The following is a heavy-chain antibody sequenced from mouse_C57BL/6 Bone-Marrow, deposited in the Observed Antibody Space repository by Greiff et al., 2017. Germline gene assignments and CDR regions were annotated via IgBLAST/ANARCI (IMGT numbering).Heavy chain of an antibody. CDR1: GYTFTSYW. V-gene: IGHV1-50*01. Sequence: QVQLQQPGAELVKPGASVKLSCKASGYTFTSYWMQWVKQRPGQGLEWIGEIDPSDSYTNYNQKFKGKATLTVDTSSSTTYMQLSSLTSEDSAVYYCANHPMDYWGQGTSVTVSS. CDR2: IDPSDSYT. J-gene: IGHJ4*01. CDR3: ANHPMDY.